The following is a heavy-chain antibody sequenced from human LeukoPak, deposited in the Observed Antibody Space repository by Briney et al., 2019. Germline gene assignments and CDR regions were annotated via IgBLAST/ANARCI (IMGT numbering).Heavy chain of an antibody. Sequence: GSTSYAQKFQGTVTMTRDTSTSTVYMELSSLRSEDTAVYYCAREYRRYSSGWYTGGPLGYWGQGTLVTVSS. CDR3: AREYRRYSSGWYTGGPLGY. D-gene: IGHD6-19*01. J-gene: IGHJ4*02. CDR2: GST. V-gene: IGHV1-46*01.